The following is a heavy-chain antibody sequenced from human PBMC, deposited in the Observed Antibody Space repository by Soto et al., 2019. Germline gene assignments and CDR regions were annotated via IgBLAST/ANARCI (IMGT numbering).Heavy chain of an antibody. D-gene: IGHD3-22*01. V-gene: IGHV4-31*11. CDR3: ARYYFDSSGYSNWFDP. CDR2: IHYSGRT. Sequence: SETLSLTCAVSGGSITSGAYYWTWIRQHPGKGLEWIAYIHYSGRTYYNPSLKSRVTISVDTSNNQFTLKLSSVTAADTAVYYCARYYFDSSGYSNWFDPWGQGTLVTVSS. CDR1: GGSITSGAYY. J-gene: IGHJ5*02.